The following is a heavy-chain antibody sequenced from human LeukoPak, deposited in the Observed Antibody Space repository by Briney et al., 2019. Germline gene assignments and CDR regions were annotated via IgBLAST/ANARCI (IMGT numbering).Heavy chain of an antibody. D-gene: IGHD1-1*01. Sequence: GGTMRLSCAASGFSLRSSEMNWVRQAPGKGPEWVAHITSADNVEYYTDSVRGRFTMSRDNAKDLLYLHLNSLRDEDTAVYYCARDTVNGTFVISLDLWGQGVLVTVTS. CDR2: ITSADNVE. V-gene: IGHV3-48*03. CDR3: ARDTVNGTFVISLDL. J-gene: IGHJ5*02. CDR1: GFSLRSSE.